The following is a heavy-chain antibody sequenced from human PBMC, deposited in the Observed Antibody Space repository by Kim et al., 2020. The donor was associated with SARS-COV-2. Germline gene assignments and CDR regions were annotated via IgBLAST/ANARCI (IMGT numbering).Heavy chain of an antibody. V-gene: IGHV7-4-1*02. CDR1: GYTFTSYA. D-gene: IGHD6-13*01. J-gene: IGHJ4*02. CDR2: INTNTGNP. CDR3: ARVMWQQLSRPVDY. Sequence: ASVKVSCKASGYTFTSYAMNWVRQAPGQGLEWMGWINTNTGNPTYAQGFTGRFVFSLDTSVSTAYLQISRLKAEDTAVYYCARVMWQQLSRPVDYWGQGTLVTVSS.